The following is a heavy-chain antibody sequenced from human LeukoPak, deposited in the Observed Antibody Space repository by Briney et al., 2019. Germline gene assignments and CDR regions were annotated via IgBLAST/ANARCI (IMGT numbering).Heavy chain of an antibody. Sequence: GASVKVSCKASGYTFTSYGISWVRQAPGQGLEWMGWIGAYNGNTNYAQKLQGRVTMTTDTSTSTAYMELRSLRSDDTAVYYCVRDCASDCSIKGHYFFDLWGRGTLVTVSS. CDR2: IGAYNGNT. J-gene: IGHJ2*01. V-gene: IGHV1-18*01. CDR3: VRDCASDCSIKGHYFFDL. CDR1: GYTFTSYG. D-gene: IGHD2-21*02.